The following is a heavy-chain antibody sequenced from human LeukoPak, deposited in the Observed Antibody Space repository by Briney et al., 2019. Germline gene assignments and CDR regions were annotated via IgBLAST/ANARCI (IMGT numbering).Heavy chain of an antibody. D-gene: IGHD3-16*01. CDR1: GFTFSTYA. CDR2: VNGRGDNT. Sequence: GSLRLSCAASGFTFSTYAMSWVRQAPGKGLEWVSAVNGRGDNTYYADSVKGRFTISRDNSKSTVFLQMNSLTTEDTAVYYCAKDRVSPGFNLFDPWGQGTLVTVSS. V-gene: IGHV3-23*01. J-gene: IGHJ5*02. CDR3: AKDRVSPGFNLFDP.